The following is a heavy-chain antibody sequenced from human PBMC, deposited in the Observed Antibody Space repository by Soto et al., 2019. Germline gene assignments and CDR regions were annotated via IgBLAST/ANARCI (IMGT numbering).Heavy chain of an antibody. CDR2: ISPYNDDT. V-gene: IGHV1-2*04. Sequence: ASVKVSCKTSGYTFINYGISWVRQAPGQGPEWMGWISPYNDDTKYAQKFQGWVTMTRDTSISTAYMELSRLRSDDTAVYYCARAYYDSSGYPLNWFDPWGQGTLVTVSS. D-gene: IGHD3-22*01. CDR3: ARAYYDSSGYPLNWFDP. CDR1: GYTFINYG. J-gene: IGHJ5*02.